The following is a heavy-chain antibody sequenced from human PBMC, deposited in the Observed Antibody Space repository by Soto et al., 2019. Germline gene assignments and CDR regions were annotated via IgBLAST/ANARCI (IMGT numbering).Heavy chain of an antibody. CDR2: ISGSGGST. CDR3: AKDLGGYGYSHDY. V-gene: IGHV3-23*01. CDR1: GFTFSSYA. Sequence: EVQLLESGGGLVQPGGSLRLSCAASGFTFSSYAMSWVRQAPGKGLEWVSAISGSGGSTYYADSVKGRFTISRDNSKNTLYLLMNSLRAEDTAVYYCAKDLGGYGYSHDYWGQGTLVTVSS. D-gene: IGHD5-18*01. J-gene: IGHJ4*02.